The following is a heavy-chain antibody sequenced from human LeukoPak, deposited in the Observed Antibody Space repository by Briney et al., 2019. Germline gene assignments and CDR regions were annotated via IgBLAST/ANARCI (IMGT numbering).Heavy chain of an antibody. Sequence: ASVKVSCKASGYTFTSYGISWVRQAPGQGLEWMGWISAYNGNTNYAQKLQGRVTMTTDTSTSTAYMELRSLRSDDTAVYYCARVGGYYDSSGPWVYYMDVWGKGTTVTVSS. CDR2: ISAYNGNT. CDR1: GYTFTSYG. J-gene: IGHJ6*03. CDR3: ARVGGYYDSSGPWVYYMDV. V-gene: IGHV1-18*01. D-gene: IGHD3-22*01.